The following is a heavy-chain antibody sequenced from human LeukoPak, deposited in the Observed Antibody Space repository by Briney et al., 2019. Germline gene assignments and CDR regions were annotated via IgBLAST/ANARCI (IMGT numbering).Heavy chain of an antibody. Sequence: WASVTVSCKGSGYTFSNYGFSWVRQAPGLGLEWMGWTSYNGNTNYAQKFQDRVTMTTDTSTTTAYMELRSLESDDTAVYYCARHSGSGWQALGYWGQGTLVTVSS. CDR1: GYTFSNYG. D-gene: IGHD6-19*01. V-gene: IGHV1-18*04. J-gene: IGHJ4*02. CDR3: ARHSGSGWQALGY. CDR2: TSYNGNT.